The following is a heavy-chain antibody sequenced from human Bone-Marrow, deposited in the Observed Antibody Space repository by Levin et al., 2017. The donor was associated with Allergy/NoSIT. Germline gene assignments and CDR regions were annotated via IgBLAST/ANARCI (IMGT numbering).Heavy chain of an antibody. V-gene: IGHV4-39*01. J-gene: IGHJ4*02. CDR2: IYYSGST. D-gene: IGHD3-10*01. CDR3: ARHTNRGGVRGVIY. CDR1: GGSISSSSYY. Sequence: SETLSLTCTVSGGSISSSSYYWGWIRQPPGTGLEWIGSIYYSGSTYYNPSLKSRVTISVDTSKNQFSLKLSSVTAADTAVYYCARHTNRGGVRGVIYWGQGTLVTVSS.